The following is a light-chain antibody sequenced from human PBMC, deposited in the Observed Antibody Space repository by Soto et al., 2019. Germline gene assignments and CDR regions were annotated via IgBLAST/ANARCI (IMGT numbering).Light chain of an antibody. Sequence: SVVGAPVQTNTISCTGTSSDVGSYNLVSWYQQHPGKAPKLIIYEVSKRPSGVSDRFSGSKSGTSASLAITGLQAEDEADYYCQSYDSSLSGSVFGTGTKVTVL. CDR3: QSYDSSLSGSV. V-gene: IGLV2-14*02. CDR1: SSDVGSYNL. J-gene: IGLJ1*01. CDR2: EVS.